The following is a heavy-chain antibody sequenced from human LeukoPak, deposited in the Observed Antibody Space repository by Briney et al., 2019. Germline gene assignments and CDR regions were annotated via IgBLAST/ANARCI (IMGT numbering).Heavy chain of an antibody. D-gene: IGHD6-13*01. CDR3: AKGGAAADNYWYFDL. J-gene: IGHJ2*01. Sequence: GGSLRLSCAASGFTFDDYGIHWVRQAPGKGLEWVSGISWNRGSIGYADSVKGRFTISRDTAKNSLYLQVNSLRPEDTAFYCAKGGAAADNYWYFDLWGRGTLVTVSS. CDR1: GFTFDDYG. CDR2: ISWNRGSI. V-gene: IGHV3-9*01.